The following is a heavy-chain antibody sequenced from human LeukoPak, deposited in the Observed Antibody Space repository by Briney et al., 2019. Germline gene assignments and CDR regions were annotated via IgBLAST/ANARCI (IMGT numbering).Heavy chain of an antibody. CDR3: VRAVTTDYFDY. Sequence: GSLRLSCAASGFTFSSYGMNWVRQAPGKGLEWVAVISYDGSNKYYADSVKGRFTISRDNSKNTLYLQMNSLRAEDTAVYYCVRAVTTDYFDYWGQGTLVTVSS. D-gene: IGHD4-17*01. V-gene: IGHV3-30*19. J-gene: IGHJ4*02. CDR2: ISYDGSNK. CDR1: GFTFSSYG.